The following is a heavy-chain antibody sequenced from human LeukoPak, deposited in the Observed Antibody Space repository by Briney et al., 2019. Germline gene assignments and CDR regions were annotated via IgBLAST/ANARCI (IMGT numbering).Heavy chain of an antibody. D-gene: IGHD3-10*01. Sequence: GGSLRLSCGASGFTFSDYYMSWIRQAPGKGLEWVSYISSSSSYTNYADSVKGRFTISRDNAKNSLYLQMNSLRAEDTAVYYCARGGGITMGGGVSDAFDIWGQGTMVTVSS. V-gene: IGHV3-11*06. J-gene: IGHJ3*02. CDR3: ARGGGITMGGGVSDAFDI. CDR1: GFTFSDYY. CDR2: ISSSSSYT.